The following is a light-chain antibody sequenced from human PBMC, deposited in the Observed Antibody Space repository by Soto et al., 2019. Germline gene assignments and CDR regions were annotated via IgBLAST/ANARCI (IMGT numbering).Light chain of an antibody. CDR1: QDPGKC. Sequence: DIQMTQSPSSLSASLGDRVTITCQARQDPGKCLRWEQQKPGRAPELLIYGASTLETGVPSRFSGGEYWPYFTFTISSLQHEDIATYSCHQYANLPPFTCGPGTKVAIK. CDR2: GAS. V-gene: IGKV1-33*01. J-gene: IGKJ3*01. CDR3: HQYANLPPFT.